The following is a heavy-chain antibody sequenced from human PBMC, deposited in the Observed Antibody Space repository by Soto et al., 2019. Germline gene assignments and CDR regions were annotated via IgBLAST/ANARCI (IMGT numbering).Heavy chain of an antibody. J-gene: IGHJ4*02. Sequence: PSETLSLTCAVYGGSFSGYYWSWIRQPPGKGLEWIGEINHSGSTNYNPSLKSRVTISVDTSKNQFSLKLSSVTAADTAVYYCASFSAAATVSYFDYWGQGTLVSVSS. CDR2: INHSGST. CDR1: GGSFSGYY. V-gene: IGHV4-34*01. CDR3: ASFSAAATVSYFDY. D-gene: IGHD6-13*01.